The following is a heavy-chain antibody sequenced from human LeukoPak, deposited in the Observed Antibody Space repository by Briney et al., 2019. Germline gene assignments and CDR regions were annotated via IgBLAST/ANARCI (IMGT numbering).Heavy chain of an antibody. V-gene: IGHV1-69*05. Sequence: AASVKVSCKASGGTFSSYAISWVRQAPGQGLEWMGGIIPIFGTANYAQKFQGGVTITTDESTSTAYMELSSLRSEDTAVYYCARVVVPAAISSYYYYMDVWGKGTTVTVSS. J-gene: IGHJ6*03. CDR3: ARVVVPAAISSYYYYMDV. D-gene: IGHD2-2*02. CDR1: GGTFSSYA. CDR2: IIPIFGTA.